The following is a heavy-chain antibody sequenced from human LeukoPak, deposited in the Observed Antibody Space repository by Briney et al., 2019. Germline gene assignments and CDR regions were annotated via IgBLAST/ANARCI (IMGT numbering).Heavy chain of an antibody. CDR2: INSDGSSR. V-gene: IGHV3-74*01. CDR1: GFTFSSYR. Sequence: GGSLRLSCAAFGFTFSSYRMHWVRQAPGKGLVWVSRINSDGSSRHYADSVKGRFTISRDNSKNTLYLQMNSLRAEDTAVYYCAKTGNPATGDYWGQGTLVTVSS. D-gene: IGHD1-1*01. CDR3: AKTGNPATGDY. J-gene: IGHJ4*02.